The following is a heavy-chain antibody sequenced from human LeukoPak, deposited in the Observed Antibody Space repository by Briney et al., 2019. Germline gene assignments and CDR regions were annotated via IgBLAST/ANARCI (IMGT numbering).Heavy chain of an antibody. CDR3: AKDWAAAGIDY. V-gene: IGHV3-30*02. J-gene: IGHJ4*02. CDR1: GFAFSSYG. D-gene: IGHD6-13*01. CDR2: IRYDGSNK. Sequence: PGGSLRLSCAASGFAFSSYGMHWVRQAPGKGLEWVAFIRYDGSNKYYADSVKGRFTISRDNSKNTLYLQMNSLRAEDTAVYYCAKDWAAAGIDYWGQGTLVTVSS.